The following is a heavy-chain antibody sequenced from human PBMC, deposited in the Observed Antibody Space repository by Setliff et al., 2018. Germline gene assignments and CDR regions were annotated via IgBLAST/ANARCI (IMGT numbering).Heavy chain of an antibody. CDR3: ARIGPSNWGIRGYNRLDP. CDR1: GGTFSSSG. CDR2: FIPILGAT. D-gene: IGHD6-13*01. J-gene: IGHJ5*02. Sequence: SVKVSCKSSGGTFSSSGITWVRQAPGQGLQWLGRFIPILGATNHAQNFQGRVSISADESTTTGYMELRSLRSDDTAAYYCARIGPSNWGIRGYNRLDPWGQGTLVTVSS. V-gene: IGHV1-69*13.